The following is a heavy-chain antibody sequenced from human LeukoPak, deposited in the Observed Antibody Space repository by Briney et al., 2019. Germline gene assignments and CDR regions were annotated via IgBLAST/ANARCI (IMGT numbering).Heavy chain of an antibody. CDR3: AKDISGLPEYFQH. Sequence: GGSLRLSCAASGFTFSNYAMSWVRQAPGKGLEWVSGISASGGSTYYADSVKGRFTISRDNSKNTLYLQMNSLRAEDTAVYYCAKDISGLPEYFQHWGQGTPGHRLL. D-gene: IGHD3-10*01. J-gene: IGHJ1*01. V-gene: IGHV3-23*01. CDR2: ISASGGST. CDR1: GFTFSNYA.